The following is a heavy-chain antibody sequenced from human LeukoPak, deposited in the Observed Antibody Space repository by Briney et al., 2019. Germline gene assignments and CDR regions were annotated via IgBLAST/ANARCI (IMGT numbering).Heavy chain of an antibody. Sequence: AEVIITCTATGYTITISATSSASTAPCHGLAWMGWISAYNGNTNYAQKLQCRVTMTTDTSTSTAYMELRSLRSYDTAVYYCARGGATHGMDVWGKGTTVTVSS. D-gene: IGHD1-26*01. V-gene: IGHV1-18*04. CDR3: ARGGATHGMDV. CDR1: GYTITISA. CDR2: ISAYNGNT. J-gene: IGHJ6*04.